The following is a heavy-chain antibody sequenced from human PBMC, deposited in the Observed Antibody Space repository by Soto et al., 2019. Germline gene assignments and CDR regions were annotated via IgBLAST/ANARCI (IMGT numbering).Heavy chain of an antibody. J-gene: IGHJ6*02. V-gene: IGHV3-33*01. D-gene: IGHD3-10*01. CDR2: IWYDGSNK. CDR3: ARDSGAVTHMVRGVIANYYYYGMDV. CDR1: GFTFSSYG. Sequence: QVQLVESGGGVVQPGRTLRLSCAASGFTFSSYGMHWVRQAPGKGLEWVAVIWYDGSNKYYADYVKGRFTISRDNSKNTLYLQMNSLRAEDTEVYYCARDSGAVTHMVRGVIANYYYYGMDVWGQGTTVTVSS.